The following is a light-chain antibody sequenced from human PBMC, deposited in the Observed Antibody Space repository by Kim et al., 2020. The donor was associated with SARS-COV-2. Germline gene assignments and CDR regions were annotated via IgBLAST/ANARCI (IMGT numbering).Light chain of an antibody. CDR1: QSVSSSY. V-gene: IGKV3-20*01. J-gene: IGKJ4*01. CDR3: QQYGSSPPLT. Sequence: PGERATRSCRASQSVSSSYLAWYQQKPGQAPRLLIYGASSRATGIPDRFSGSGSGTDFTLTISRLEPEDFAVYYCQQYGSSPPLTFGGGTKVDIK. CDR2: GAS.